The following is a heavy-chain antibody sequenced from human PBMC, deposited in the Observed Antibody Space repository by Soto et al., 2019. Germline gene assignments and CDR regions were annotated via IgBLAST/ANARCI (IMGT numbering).Heavy chain of an antibody. CDR3: ARVERATATTVGDAFDL. CDR1: GGFVSSGSYY. V-gene: IGHV4-34*01. Sequence: QVQLQQWGAGLLKPSETLSLTCAVYGGFVSSGSYYWSWIRQPPGKGLEWIGEMSHSGGTHFNPSLKSRVTISVDTSNKQFSLKMSSVTAADTALYYCARVERATATTVGDAFDLWGPGTRVTVSS. J-gene: IGHJ3*01. D-gene: IGHD1-1*01. CDR2: MSHSGGT.